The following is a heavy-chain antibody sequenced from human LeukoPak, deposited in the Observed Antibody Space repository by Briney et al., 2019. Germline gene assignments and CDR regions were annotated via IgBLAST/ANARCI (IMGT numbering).Heavy chain of an antibody. D-gene: IGHD3-10*01. CDR3: AKCLIWFGELCFFDY. J-gene: IGHJ4*02. CDR1: GFTFSSYE. V-gene: IGHV3-30*02. CDR2: IRYDGSNK. Sequence: GGSLRLSCAASGFTFSSYEMNWVRQAPGKGLEWVAFIRYDGSNKYYADSVKGRFTISRDNSKNTLYLQMNSLRAEDTAVYYCAKCLIWFGELCFFDYWGQGTLVTVSS.